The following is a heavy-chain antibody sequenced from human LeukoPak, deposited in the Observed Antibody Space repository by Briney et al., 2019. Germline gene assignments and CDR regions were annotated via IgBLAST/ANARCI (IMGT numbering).Heavy chain of an antibody. V-gene: IGHV1-18*01. Sequence: ASVKVSCKVSGYTLTELSMHWVRQAPGQGLEWMGWISAYNGNTNYAQKLQGRVTMTTDTSTSTAYMELRSLRSDDTAVYYCARDGYSGYDFMAFDIWGQGTMVTVSS. D-gene: IGHD5-12*01. J-gene: IGHJ3*02. CDR2: ISAYNGNT. CDR3: ARDGYSGYDFMAFDI. CDR1: GYTLTELS.